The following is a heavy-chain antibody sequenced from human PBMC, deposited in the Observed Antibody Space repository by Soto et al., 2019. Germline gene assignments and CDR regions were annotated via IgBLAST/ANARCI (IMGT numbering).Heavy chain of an antibody. J-gene: IGHJ6*03. CDR3: ARKYSRSSRDYYYYYMDV. CDR2: ISSSSSTI. V-gene: IGHV3-48*01. D-gene: IGHD6-6*01. Sequence: EVQLVESGGGLVQPGGSLRLSCAASGFTFSSYSMNWVRQAPGKGLEWVSYISSSSSTIYYADSVKGRFTISRDNAKNSLYLQMNSLRAEATAVYYWARKYSRSSRDYYYYYMDVWGKGTTVTVSS. CDR1: GFTFSSYS.